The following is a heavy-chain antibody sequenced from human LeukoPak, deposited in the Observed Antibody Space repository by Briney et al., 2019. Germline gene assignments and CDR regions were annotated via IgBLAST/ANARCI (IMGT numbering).Heavy chain of an antibody. J-gene: IGHJ4*02. CDR3: ARLGSGSYSTY. CDR2: TYYSGST. D-gene: IGHD1-26*01. V-gene: IGHV4-59*08. Sequence: PSETLSLTCTVSGGSISSYYWSWIRQPPGKGLEWIGYTYYSGSTNYNPSLKSRVTISVDTSKNQFSLKLSSVTAADTAVYYCARLGSGSYSTYWGQGTLVTVSS. CDR1: GGSISSYY.